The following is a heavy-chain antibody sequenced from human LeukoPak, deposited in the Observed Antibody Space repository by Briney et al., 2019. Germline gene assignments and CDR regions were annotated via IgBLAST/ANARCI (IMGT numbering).Heavy chain of an antibody. D-gene: IGHD3-9*01. Sequence: ASVKVSCKASGGTFSSYAISWVRQAPGQGPEWMGWMNPNSGNTGSAQKFQGRVTMTRNTSISTAYMELSSLRSEDTAVYYCATAHTDYDILTGYYEFDYWGQGTLVTVSS. J-gene: IGHJ4*02. CDR3: ATAHTDYDILTGYYEFDY. CDR2: MNPNSGNT. CDR1: GGTFSSYA. V-gene: IGHV1-8*02.